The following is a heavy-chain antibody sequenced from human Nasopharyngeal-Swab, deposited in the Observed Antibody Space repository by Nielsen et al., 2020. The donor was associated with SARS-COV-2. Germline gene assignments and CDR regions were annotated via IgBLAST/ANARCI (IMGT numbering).Heavy chain of an antibody. CDR1: GFNFRAYW. CDR3: ARENWGKLDY. Sequence: GESLKISCAASGFNFRAYWMNWVRLTPMKRLEWVATVKQDGTAIYHVDSPKGRFTISRDNAKNSLSLQMNNLRADDTAVYYCARENWGKLDYWGQGALVTVSS. J-gene: IGHJ4*02. V-gene: IGHV3-7*04. D-gene: IGHD7-27*01. CDR2: VKQDGTAI.